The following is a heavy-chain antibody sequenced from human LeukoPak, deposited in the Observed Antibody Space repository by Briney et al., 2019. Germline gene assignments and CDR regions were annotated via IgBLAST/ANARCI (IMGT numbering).Heavy chain of an antibody. CDR1: GYTFTGYY. D-gene: IGHD6-19*01. CDR3: ATSSGWKSNIDY. J-gene: IGHJ4*02. V-gene: IGHV1-2*02. Sequence: ASVKVSCKASGYTFTGYYMHWVRQAPGQGLECMGWINPNSGGTNYAQKFQGRVTMTRDTSISTAYMELSRLRSDDTAVFYCATSSGWKSNIDYWGQGTLVTVSS. CDR2: INPNSGGT.